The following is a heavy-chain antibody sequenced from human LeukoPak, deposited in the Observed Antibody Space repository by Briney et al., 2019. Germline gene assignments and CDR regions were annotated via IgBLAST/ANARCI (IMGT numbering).Heavy chain of an antibody. V-gene: IGHV3-33*06. Sequence: GGSLRLSCAASGFTFSRLGMQWVRQAPGKGLEWVAMIWHDGSVEEYADSVKGRFSISRDNSQNTLYLQMNSLRAEDTAVYYCAKDIPTYYYDSSGAFDYWGQGTLVTVSS. J-gene: IGHJ4*02. CDR3: AKDIPTYYYDSSGAFDY. D-gene: IGHD3-22*01. CDR1: GFTFSRLG. CDR2: IWHDGSVE.